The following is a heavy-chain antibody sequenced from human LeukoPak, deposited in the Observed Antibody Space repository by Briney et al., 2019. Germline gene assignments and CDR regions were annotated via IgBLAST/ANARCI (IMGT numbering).Heavy chain of an antibody. Sequence: SETLSLTCVVSGDSISSGAYSWSWIRQPPGKGLEWIGYIFHTGSTFYNPSLKSRRTISVDNSKTQFSLRLSSVTAADTAVYYCARELWFANAPGSWLDPWGQGTLVTVSS. D-gene: IGHD3-10*01. V-gene: IGHV4-30-2*01. CDR3: ARELWFANAPGSWLDP. J-gene: IGHJ5*02. CDR2: IFHTGST. CDR1: GDSISSGAYS.